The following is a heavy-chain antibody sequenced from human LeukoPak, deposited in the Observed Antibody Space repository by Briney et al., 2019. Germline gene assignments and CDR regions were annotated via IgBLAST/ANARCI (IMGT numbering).Heavy chain of an antibody. CDR1: GFTFSSYG. CDR2: ISYDGSNK. J-gene: IGHJ4*02. CDR3: AKDHYYFDY. Sequence: PGGSLRLSCAASGFTFSSYGMHWVRQAPGKGLEWVAVISYDGSNKYYADSVKGRFTISRDNSKNTLYLQMNSLRAEDTAVYYCAKDHYYFDYWGQGTLVTVSS. V-gene: IGHV3-30*18.